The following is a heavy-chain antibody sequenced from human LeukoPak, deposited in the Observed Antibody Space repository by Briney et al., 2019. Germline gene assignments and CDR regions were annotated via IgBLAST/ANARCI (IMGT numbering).Heavy chain of an antibody. CDR1: GYSFTSYW. D-gene: IGHD3-10*01. CDR3: ARHFPSGSGSYYNFDY. J-gene: IGHJ4*02. CDR2: IYPGGSDT. Sequence: GESLKISCKGSGYSFTSYWIGWVRQMPGKGLEWMGIIYPGGSDTRYSPSFQGQVTISADKSISTAYVQWSSLKASDTAMYYCARHFPSGSGSYYNFDYWGQGTLVTVSS. V-gene: IGHV5-51*01.